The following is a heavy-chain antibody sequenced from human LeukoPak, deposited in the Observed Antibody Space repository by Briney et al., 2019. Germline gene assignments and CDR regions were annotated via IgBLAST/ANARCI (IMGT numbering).Heavy chain of an antibody. CDR1: GGSISSSSYY. CDR3: ARVVPAAISQFDY. D-gene: IGHD2-2*01. Sequence: SETLSLTCTVSGGSISSSSYYWGWIRQPPGKGLEWIGSIYYSGSTYYNPSLKSRVTISVDTSKNQFSLKLSSVTAAHTAVYYCARVVPAAISQFDYWGQGTQDTVSS. CDR2: IYYSGST. V-gene: IGHV4-39*07. J-gene: IGHJ4*02.